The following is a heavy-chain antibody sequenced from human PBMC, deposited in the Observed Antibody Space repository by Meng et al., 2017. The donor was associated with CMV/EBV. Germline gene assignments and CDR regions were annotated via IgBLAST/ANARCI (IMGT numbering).Heavy chain of an antibody. V-gene: IGHV3-48*04. Sequence: GESLKISCAASGFTFSSYSMNWVRQAPGKGLEWVSYISSSSSTIYYADSVKGRFTISRDNAKNSLYLQMNSLRAEDTAVYYCARDRNNWTLFRYYYYGMDVWGQGTTVTVSS. CDR1: GFTFSSYS. J-gene: IGHJ6*02. D-gene: IGHD1-1*01. CDR3: ARDRNNWTLFRYYYYGMDV. CDR2: ISSSSSTI.